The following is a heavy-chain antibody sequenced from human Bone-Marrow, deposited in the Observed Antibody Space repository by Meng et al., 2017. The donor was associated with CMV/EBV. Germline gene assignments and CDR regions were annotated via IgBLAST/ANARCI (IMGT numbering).Heavy chain of an antibody. J-gene: IGHJ6*02. D-gene: IGHD2-8*01. CDR2: ISSSSSYI. CDR1: GFTFSSYS. V-gene: IGHV3-21*01. CDR3: ARDGDSTNGGMDV. Sequence: LTCAASGFTFSSYSMNWVRQAPGKGLEWVSSISSSSSYIYYADSVKGRFTISRDNAKNSLYLQMNSLRAEDTAVYYCARDGDSTNGGMDVWGQGTTVTVSS.